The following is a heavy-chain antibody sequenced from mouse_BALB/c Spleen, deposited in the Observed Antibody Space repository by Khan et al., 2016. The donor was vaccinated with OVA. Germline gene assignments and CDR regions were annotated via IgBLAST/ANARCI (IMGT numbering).Heavy chain of an antibody. CDR3: ARGRWVQRAMDY. CDR1: GYTFTNYG. Sequence: QIQLVQSGPELKKPGETVKISCKASGYTFTNYGMNWVKQSPGKGLKWMGWINTNTGEPTYVEEFKGRFAFSLETSASTAHLQINNLKNEDTATYFCARGRWVQRAMDYWGQGTSVTVSS. J-gene: IGHJ4*01. CDR2: INTNTGEP. D-gene: IGHD1-1*02. V-gene: IGHV9-3*02.